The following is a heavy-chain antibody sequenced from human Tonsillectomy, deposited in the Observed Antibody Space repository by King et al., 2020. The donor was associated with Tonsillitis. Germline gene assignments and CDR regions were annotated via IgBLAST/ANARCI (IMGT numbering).Heavy chain of an antibody. Sequence: VQLVESGGGLVKPGGSLRLSCAASGFTFSNAWMSWVRQAPGKGLEWVGRIKSKTDGGTKEYAAPVKGRFTISRDDSKNKLYLQMNSLKTEDTAVYYCTTDRFHYGDVLDYWGQGTLVTVSS. J-gene: IGHJ4*02. V-gene: IGHV3-15*01. CDR1: GFTFSNAW. CDR2: IKSKTDGGTK. D-gene: IGHD4-17*01. CDR3: TTDRFHYGDVLDY.